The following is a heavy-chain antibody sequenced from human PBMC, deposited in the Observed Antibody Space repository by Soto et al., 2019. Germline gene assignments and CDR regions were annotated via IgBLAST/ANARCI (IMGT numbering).Heavy chain of an antibody. D-gene: IGHD2-21*02. Sequence: PSETLSLTCTVSGGSISSGDCYWSWIRQPPGKGLEWIGYMYNTGSTIYNPSLKSRVTISVDTSKNQFSLKLNSVTAADTAVYYCARDLWGYCGADCYPLDVWGQGTTVTV. CDR1: GGSISSGDCY. V-gene: IGHV4-61*08. J-gene: IGHJ6*02. CDR3: ARDLWGYCGADCYPLDV. CDR2: MYNTGST.